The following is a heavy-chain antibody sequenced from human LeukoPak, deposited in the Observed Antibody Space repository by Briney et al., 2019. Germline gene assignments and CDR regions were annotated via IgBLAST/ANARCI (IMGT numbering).Heavy chain of an antibody. CDR1: GYTFTGYY. J-gene: IGHJ5*02. D-gene: IGHD3-3*01. CDR3: ARDQGLRFLEWLFLNWFDP. V-gene: IGHV1-2*02. Sequence: ASVKVSCKASGYTFTGYYMHWVRQAPGQGLEWMGWINPNSGGANYAQKFQGRVTMTRDTSISTAYMELSRLRSDDTAVYYCARDQGLRFLEWLFLNWFDPWGQGTLVTVSS. CDR2: INPNSGGA.